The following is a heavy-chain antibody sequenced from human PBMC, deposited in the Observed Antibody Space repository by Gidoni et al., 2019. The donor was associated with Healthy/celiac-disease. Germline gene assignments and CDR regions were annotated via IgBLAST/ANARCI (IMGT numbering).Heavy chain of an antibody. V-gene: IGHV3-30*04. CDR2: ISYDGSNK. J-gene: IGHJ4*02. CDR3: ARDVYYDFWSGYHFDY. D-gene: IGHD3-3*01. Sequence: QVQLVESGGGVVQPGRSLRLSCAASGFTFSSYAMHWVRPAPCKGLEWVAVISYDGSNKYYADSVKGRFTISRDNSKNTLYLQMNSLRAEDTAVYYCARDVYYDFWSGYHFDYWGQGTLVTVSS. CDR1: GFTFSSYA.